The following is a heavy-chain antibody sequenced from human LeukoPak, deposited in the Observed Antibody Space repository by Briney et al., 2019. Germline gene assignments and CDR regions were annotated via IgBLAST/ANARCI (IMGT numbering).Heavy chain of an antibody. CDR3: ARASLLWFGEFGNFDY. CDR1: GGSISSSSYY. Sequence: SETLSLTCTVSGGSISSSSYYWGWIRQPPGKGLEWIGSIYYSGSTYYNPSLKSRVTISVDTSKNQFSLKLSSVTAADTAVYYCARASLLWFGEFGNFDYWGQGTLVTVSS. D-gene: IGHD3-10*01. V-gene: IGHV4-39*07. J-gene: IGHJ4*02. CDR2: IYYSGST.